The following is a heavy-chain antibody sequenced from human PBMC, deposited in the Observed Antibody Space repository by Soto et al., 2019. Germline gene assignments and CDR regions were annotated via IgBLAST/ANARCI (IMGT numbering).Heavy chain of an antibody. Sequence: EEQLVESGGALVLPGESLRLSCAASGFTFTSYWMSWVRQAPGKGLEWVAIINQDGSAKNSVASVKGRFTISRDNAKTSVYLEMTSLRVEDTAVYYCARDQRGGSYGMDVWGQGTTVTVS. D-gene: IGHD3-10*01. CDR2: INQDGSAK. V-gene: IGHV3-7*01. J-gene: IGHJ6*02. CDR1: GFTFTSYW. CDR3: ARDQRGGSYGMDV.